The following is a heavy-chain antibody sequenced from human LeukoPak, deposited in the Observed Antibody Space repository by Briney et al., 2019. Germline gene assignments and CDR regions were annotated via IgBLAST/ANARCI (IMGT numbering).Heavy chain of an antibody. CDR1: GGTFSSYA. CDR2: ISAYNGNT. CDR3: ARDLGRQWLVHATDWYFDL. D-gene: IGHD6-19*01. J-gene: IGHJ2*01. V-gene: IGHV1-18*01. Sequence: ASVKVSCKASGGTFSSYAISWVRQAPGQGLEWMGWISAYNGNTNYAQRLQGRVTMTTDTSTSTAYMELRSLRSDDTAVYYCARDLGRQWLVHATDWYFDLWGRGTLVTVSS.